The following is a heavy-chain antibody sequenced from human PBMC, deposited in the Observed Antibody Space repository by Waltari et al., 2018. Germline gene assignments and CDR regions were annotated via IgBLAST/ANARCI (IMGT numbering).Heavy chain of an antibody. V-gene: IGHV4-34*01. CDR3: ARRLYDFWSGRYYFDY. CDR2: INHSGST. J-gene: IGHJ4*02. Sequence: QVQLQQWGAGLLKPSETLSLTCAVYGGSFSGYYWSWIRQPPGKGLEWIGEINHSGSTNYTPSLKSRVTISVDTSKNQFSLKLSSVTAADTAVYYCARRLYDFWSGRYYFDYWGQGTLVTVSS. D-gene: IGHD3-3*01. CDR1: GGSFSGYY.